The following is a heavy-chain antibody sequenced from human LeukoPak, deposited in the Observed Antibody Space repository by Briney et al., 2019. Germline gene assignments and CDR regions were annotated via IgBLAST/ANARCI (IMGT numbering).Heavy chain of an antibody. CDR2: IPPGGSPK. CDR1: GFTFSTYG. CDR3: AKDGGIAAAGTFDY. D-gene: IGHD6-13*01. V-gene: IGHV3-30*18. Sequence: GRSLRLSCAASGFTFSTYGMHWVRQAPGQGLEWVAVIPPGGSPKYYADSVKGRFTISRDNSKNTLFLEMSRLRAEDTAVYYCAKDGGIAAAGTFDYWGQGTLVTVSS. J-gene: IGHJ4*02.